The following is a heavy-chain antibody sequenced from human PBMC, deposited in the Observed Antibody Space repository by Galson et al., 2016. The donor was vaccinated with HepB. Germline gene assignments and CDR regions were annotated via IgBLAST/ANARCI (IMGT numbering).Heavy chain of an antibody. CDR2: ISWNSGNI. CDR3: AKDLQPDVRASPSPFHY. J-gene: IGHJ4*02. CDR1: GFTFDDYA. D-gene: IGHD1-1*01. Sequence: SLRLSCATSGFTFDDYAMHWVRQGPGKGLEWVSGISWNSGNIGYADSVKGRFTISRDSAKNSLYLQMNSLRTEDTALYFCAKDLQPDVRASPSPFHYWGQGTLVTVSS. V-gene: IGHV3-9*01.